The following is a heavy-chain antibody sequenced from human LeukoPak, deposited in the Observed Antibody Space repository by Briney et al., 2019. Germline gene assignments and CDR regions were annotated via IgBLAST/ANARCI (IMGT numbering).Heavy chain of an antibody. D-gene: IGHD6-19*01. Sequence: SETLSLTCTVSGGSISSYYWGWIRQPPGKGLEWIGSIYYSGSTYYNPSLKSRVTISVDTSKNQFSLKLSSVTAADTAVYYCATVSSSGGDYWGQGTLVTVSS. J-gene: IGHJ4*02. CDR3: ATVSSSGGDY. V-gene: IGHV4-39*07. CDR2: IYYSGST. CDR1: GGSISSYY.